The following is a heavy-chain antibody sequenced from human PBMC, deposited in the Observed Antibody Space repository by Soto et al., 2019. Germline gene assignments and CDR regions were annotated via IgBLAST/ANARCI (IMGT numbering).Heavy chain of an antibody. V-gene: IGHV1-69*02. J-gene: IGHJ6*03. Sequence: GASVKVSCKASGCTFSTYTISWVRQAPGQGLEWMGRIIPILGIANYAQKFQGRVTITADKSTSTAYMELSSLRSEDTAVYYCARSAAATSHYYYYLDVWGKGTSVTVS. CDR2: IIPILGIA. CDR3: ARSAAATSHYYYYLDV. D-gene: IGHD6-13*01. CDR1: GCTFSTYT.